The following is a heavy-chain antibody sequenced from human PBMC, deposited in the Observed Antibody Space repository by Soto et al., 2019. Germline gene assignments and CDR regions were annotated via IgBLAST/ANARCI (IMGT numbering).Heavy chain of an antibody. CDR2: ISSSGSTI. V-gene: IGHV3-11*01. CDR1: GFTFSDYY. J-gene: IGHJ6*03. Sequence: GGSLRLSCAASGFTFSDYYMSWIRQAPGKGLEWVSYISSSGSTIYYADSVKGRFTISRDNAKNSLYLQMNSLRAEDTAVYYCARDERYYDFWSGYTAYYYYMDVWGKGTTVTVSS. D-gene: IGHD3-3*01. CDR3: ARDERYYDFWSGYTAYYYYMDV.